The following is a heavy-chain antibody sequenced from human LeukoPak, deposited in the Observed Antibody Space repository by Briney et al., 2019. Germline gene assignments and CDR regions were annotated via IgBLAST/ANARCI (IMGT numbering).Heavy chain of an antibody. CDR1: GFTFSSYA. CDR2: ISGSGGST. J-gene: IGHJ4*02. Sequence: XGSLRLSCAASGFTFSSYAMSWVRQAPGKGLEWVSAISGSGGSTYYADSVKGGFTISRDNSKNTLYLQMNSLRAEDTAVYYCAKDPISRGYSYGYYAGDWGQGTLVTVSS. D-gene: IGHD5-18*01. V-gene: IGHV3-23*01. CDR3: AKDPISRGYSYGYYAGD.